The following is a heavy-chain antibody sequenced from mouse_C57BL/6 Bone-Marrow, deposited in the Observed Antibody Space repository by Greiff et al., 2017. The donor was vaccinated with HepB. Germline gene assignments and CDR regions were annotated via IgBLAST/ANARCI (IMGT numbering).Heavy chain of an antibody. Sequence: QVQLQQYGAELARPGASVKMSCKASGYTFTSYTMHWVKQRPGQGLEWIGYINPSSGYTKYNQKFKDKATLTADKSAYMQLSSLTSEDSAVYYCARSERYYAMDYWGQGTSVTVSS. CDR3: ARSERYYAMDY. CDR1: GYTFTSYT. CDR2: INPSSGYT. J-gene: IGHJ4*01. V-gene: IGHV1-4*01.